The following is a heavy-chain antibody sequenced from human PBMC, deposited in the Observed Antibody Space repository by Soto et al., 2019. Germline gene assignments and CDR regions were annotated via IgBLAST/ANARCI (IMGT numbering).Heavy chain of an antibody. Sequence: SQTLSLTCAISGESVSSNSAAWNWIRQSPSRGLEWLGRTYYRSKWYNDYAASVKSRITINPDTSKNQFSLQLNSVTPEDTAVYYCARDLTFSMITFWGVIEQDAFYIWGQGTMVTVSS. J-gene: IGHJ3*02. D-gene: IGHD3-16*02. CDR3: ARDLTFSMITFWGVIEQDAFYI. CDR2: TYYRSKWYN. CDR1: GESVSSNSAA. V-gene: IGHV6-1*01.